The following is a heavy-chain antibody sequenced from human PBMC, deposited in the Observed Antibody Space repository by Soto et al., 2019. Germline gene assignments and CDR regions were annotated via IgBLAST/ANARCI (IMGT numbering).Heavy chain of an antibody. J-gene: IGHJ6*03. CDR3: AREDIVVVRHKYYYYYMDV. CDR2: ISSSSYI. V-gene: IGHV3-21*01. CDR1: GFTFSSYS. Sequence: EVQLVESGGGLVKPGGSLRLSCAASGFTFSSYSMNWVRQAPGKGLEWVSSISSSSYIYYADAVKGRFTISRDNTKNSLYLQMNSLRAEDTAVYYCAREDIVVVRHKYYYYYMDVWGKGTTVTVSS. D-gene: IGHD2-2*01.